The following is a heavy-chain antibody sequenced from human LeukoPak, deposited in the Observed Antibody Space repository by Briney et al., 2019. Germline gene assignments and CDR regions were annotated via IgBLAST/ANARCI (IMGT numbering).Heavy chain of an antibody. Sequence: PSETLSLTCTVSNGSISTYYWSWIRQPPGKGLEWIGYIYYSGTTNRNPSLKSRVTMSLDTSKNQFSLKLSSVTAGDTAVYYCARGGRYFDWLVYFDYWGQGTLVTVSS. J-gene: IGHJ4*02. CDR1: NGSISTYY. CDR3: ARGGRYFDWLVYFDY. V-gene: IGHV4-59*01. D-gene: IGHD3-9*01. CDR2: IYYSGTT.